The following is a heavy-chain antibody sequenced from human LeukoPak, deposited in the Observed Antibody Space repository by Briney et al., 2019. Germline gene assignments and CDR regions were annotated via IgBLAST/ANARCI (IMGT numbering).Heavy chain of an antibody. Sequence: TGGSLRLSCAASGFTFSSYVMSWVRQAPGKGLEWVSAISGSGGSTYYADSVKGRFTISRDNSKNTLYLQMNSLRAEDTAVYYCAKPVTAAAGFYYYGMDVWGQGTTVTVSS. V-gene: IGHV3-23*01. D-gene: IGHD6-13*01. J-gene: IGHJ6*02. CDR2: ISGSGGST. CDR1: GFTFSSYV. CDR3: AKPVTAAAGFYYYGMDV.